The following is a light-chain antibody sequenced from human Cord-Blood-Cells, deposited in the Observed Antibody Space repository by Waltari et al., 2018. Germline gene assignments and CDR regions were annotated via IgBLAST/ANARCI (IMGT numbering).Light chain of an antibody. Sequence: EIVMTQSPLSLPVTPGEPASISCRSSQSLLHSNGYNYLDWYLQKPGQSPQLLIYLGSNRAAGVPDRCSGSGSGTDFTLKISRVEAEDVGVYYCMQAIQTLTFGGGTKVEIK. CDR3: MQAIQTLT. V-gene: IGKV2-28*01. CDR1: QSLLHSNGYNY. CDR2: LGS. J-gene: IGKJ4*01.